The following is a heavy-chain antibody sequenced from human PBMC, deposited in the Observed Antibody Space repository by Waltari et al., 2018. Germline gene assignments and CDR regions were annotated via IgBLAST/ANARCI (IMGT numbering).Heavy chain of an antibody. CDR1: GGTFSNYV. Sequence: QVQLVQSGAEVKKPGSSVKVSCKASGGTFSNYVITWVRQAPGQGLEWMGGIIPMFGTVNLEQKFQDRITITADESASTAYMELSSLRSEDTAVYYCARYRSSPYSPYYYYGMDVWGQGTTVTVSS. J-gene: IGHJ6*02. V-gene: IGHV1-69*01. CDR2: IIPMFGTV. D-gene: IGHD6-6*01. CDR3: ARYRSSPYSPYYYYGMDV.